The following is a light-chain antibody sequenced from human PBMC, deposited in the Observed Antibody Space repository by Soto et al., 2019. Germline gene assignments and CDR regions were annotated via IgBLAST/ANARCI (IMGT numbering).Light chain of an antibody. J-gene: IGKJ4*01. CDR1: QSVTTF. CDR2: DAS. Sequence: EIVLTQSPVTLSLSPGERATLSCRASQSVTTFLAWYQQKPGQAPRLPIYDASKRATGIPARFSGSGSGTDFTLTISSLEPEDFAVYYCQQRINWPLTFGGGTKVEIK. CDR3: QQRINWPLT. V-gene: IGKV3-11*01.